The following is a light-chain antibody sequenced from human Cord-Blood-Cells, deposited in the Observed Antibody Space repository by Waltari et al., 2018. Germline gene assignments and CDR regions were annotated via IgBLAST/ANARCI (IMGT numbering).Light chain of an antibody. CDR3: SSYTSSSTVV. J-gene: IGLJ2*01. CDR1: SSDVGGYNY. Sequence: QSALTQPASVSGSPGQSSTLSCTGTSSDVGGYNYVPWYQQHPGKAPKLMIYDVSNRPSGVSNRFSGSKSGNTASLTISGLQAEDESDYYCSSYTSSSTVVFGGGTKLTVL. V-gene: IGLV2-14*01. CDR2: DVS.